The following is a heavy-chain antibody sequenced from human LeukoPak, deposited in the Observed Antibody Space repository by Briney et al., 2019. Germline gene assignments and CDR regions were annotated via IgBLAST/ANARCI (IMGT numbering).Heavy chain of an antibody. CDR2: ISYDGSNK. CDR1: GFTFSSYG. V-gene: IGHV3-30*18. J-gene: IGHJ6*02. CDR3: AKAGMDV. Sequence: GGSLRLSCAASGFTFSSYGMHWVRQAPGKGLEWVAVISYDGSNKYYADSVKGRFTISRDNSKNTLYLQMNSPRAEDTAVYYCAKAGMDVWGQGTTVTVSS.